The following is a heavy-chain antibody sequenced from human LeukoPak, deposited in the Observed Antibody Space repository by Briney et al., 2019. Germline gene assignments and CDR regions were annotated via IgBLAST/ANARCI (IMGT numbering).Heavy chain of an antibody. CDR1: GFSFSYYW. CDR2: ISWNSGSI. J-gene: IGHJ3*02. Sequence: GGSLRLSCVASGFSFSYYWMSWVRQAPGKGLEWVSGISWNSGSIGYADSVKGRFTISRDNAKNSLYLQMNSLRAEDMALYYCAKDIGRGSSADAFDIWGQGTMVTVSS. V-gene: IGHV3-9*03. CDR3: AKDIGRGSSADAFDI. D-gene: IGHD1-26*01.